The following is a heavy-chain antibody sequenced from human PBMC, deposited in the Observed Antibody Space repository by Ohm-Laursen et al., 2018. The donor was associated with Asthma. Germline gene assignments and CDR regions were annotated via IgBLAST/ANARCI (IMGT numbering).Heavy chain of an antibody. CDR3: AKPMATIASDAFDI. Sequence: GSSVKVSCKASGGTFSSYAISWVRQAPGQGLEWMGGIIPIFGTANYAQKFQGRVTITADESTSTAYMELSSLRSEDTAVYYCAKPMATIASDAFDIWGQGTMVTVSS. CDR2: IIPIFGTA. V-gene: IGHV1-69*01. D-gene: IGHD5-24*01. J-gene: IGHJ3*02. CDR1: GGTFSSYA.